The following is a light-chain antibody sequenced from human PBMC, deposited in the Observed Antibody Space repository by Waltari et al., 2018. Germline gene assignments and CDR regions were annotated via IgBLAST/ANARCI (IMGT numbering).Light chain of an antibody. Sequence: QSVLTQPPSASGTPGQRVTISCSGSTTNIGSNSVHWYQQLPGAAPKLLIYRNNRRPSGVPDRFSGSKTGTSASLVISGLRSEDEADYYCAAWDDSLSGFIMFGGGTKLTVL. V-gene: IGLV1-47*01. J-gene: IGLJ3*02. CDR1: TTNIGSNS. CDR2: RNN. CDR3: AAWDDSLSGFIM.